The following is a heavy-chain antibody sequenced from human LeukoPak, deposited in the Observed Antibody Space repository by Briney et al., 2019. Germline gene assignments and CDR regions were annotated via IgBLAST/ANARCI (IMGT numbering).Heavy chain of an antibody. CDR1: GGSISSSSYD. Sequence: PSETLSLTCTVSGGSISSSSYDWGWIRQPPGKGLEWIGSIYYSGSTYYNPSLKSRVTISVDTSKNQFSLKLSSVTAADTAVYYCALLYYDILTGYYTGFGKRNAFDIWGQGTMVTVSS. J-gene: IGHJ3*02. V-gene: IGHV4-39*07. CDR2: IYYSGST. D-gene: IGHD3-9*01. CDR3: ALLYYDILTGYYTGFGKRNAFDI.